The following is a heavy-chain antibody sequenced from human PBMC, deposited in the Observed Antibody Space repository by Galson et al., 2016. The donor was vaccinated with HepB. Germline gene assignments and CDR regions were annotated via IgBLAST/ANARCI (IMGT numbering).Heavy chain of an antibody. CDR1: GGTSNSYT. Sequence: SVKVSCKASGGTSNSYTISWVRQAPGQGLEWMGGIIPILGKATYAQKFQGRVTITADEATSTAYMDLNSLRSEDTAVYYCARDRPPATIFGVVIMDSWGQGTLVTVSS. D-gene: IGHD3-3*01. J-gene: IGHJ4*02. CDR2: IIPILGKA. CDR3: ARDRPPATIFGVVIMDS. V-gene: IGHV1-69*13.